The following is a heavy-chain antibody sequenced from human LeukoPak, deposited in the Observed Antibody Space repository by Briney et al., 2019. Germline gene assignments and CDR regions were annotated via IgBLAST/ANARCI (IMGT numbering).Heavy chain of an antibody. CDR3: ARGRVPYSNYDPLDY. Sequence: GASVKVSCKASGYTFTSYYMHWVRQAPGQGLEWMGIISPSGGSTSYAQKFQGRVTMTRDMSTSTVYMELSSLRSEDTAVYYCARGRVPYSNYDPLDYWGQGTLVTVSS. CDR1: GYTFTSYY. D-gene: IGHD4-11*01. CDR2: ISPSGGST. J-gene: IGHJ4*02. V-gene: IGHV1-46*01.